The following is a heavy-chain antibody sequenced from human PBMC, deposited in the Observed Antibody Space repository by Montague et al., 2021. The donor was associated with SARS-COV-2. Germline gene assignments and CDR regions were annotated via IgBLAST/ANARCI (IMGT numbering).Heavy chain of an antibody. D-gene: IGHD3-22*01. CDR2: VYHTGST. CDR1: GDSITGSDNW. CDR3: VANGYYSLDF. J-gene: IGHJ4*02. V-gene: IGHV4-4*02. Sequence: SETLSLTCVVSGDSITGSDNWWSWVRQPPGKGLEWIGEVYHTGSTNFNPSPTSRVTISIDESKNQFSLKLRSVTAADTAIYYCVANGYYSLDFWGQGTLVTVSS.